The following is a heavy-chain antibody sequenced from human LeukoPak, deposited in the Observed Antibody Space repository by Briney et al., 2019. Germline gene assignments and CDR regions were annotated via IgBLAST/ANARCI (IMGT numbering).Heavy chain of an antibody. Sequence: ASVKVSCKASGYTFTGYYMHWVRQAPGQGLEWMGIINPSGGSTSYAQKFQGRVTMTRDMSTSTVYMELSSLRSEDTAVYYCARDITSGWGFGSFDYWGQGTLVTVSS. V-gene: IGHV1-46*01. CDR3: ARDITSGWGFGSFDY. D-gene: IGHD2-21*01. CDR2: INPSGGST. CDR1: GYTFTGYY. J-gene: IGHJ4*02.